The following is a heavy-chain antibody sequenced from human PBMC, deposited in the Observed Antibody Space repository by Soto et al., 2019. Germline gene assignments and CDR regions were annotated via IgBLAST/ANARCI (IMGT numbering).Heavy chain of an antibody. CDR2: IYYSGST. Sequence: PSETLSLTCTVSGDSITSNSYFWAWIRQPPGKGLEWIGSIYYSGSTYHNPSLKSRVTISVDTSKNQFSLKMSSLTAADTAVYYCARRMTGSYSDYWGQGTLVTVSS. D-gene: IGHD3-9*01. V-gene: IGHV4-39*01. CDR1: GDSITSNSYF. J-gene: IGHJ4*02. CDR3: ARRMTGSYSDY.